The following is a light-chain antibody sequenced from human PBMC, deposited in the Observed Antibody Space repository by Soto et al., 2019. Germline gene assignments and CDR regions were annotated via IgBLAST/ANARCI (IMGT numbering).Light chain of an antibody. V-gene: IGKV1-39*01. CDR3: QQTDSNFVS. CDR2: DAS. J-gene: IGKJ4*01. Sequence: DIQMTQSPSSLSASVGDRVTITCRSSQTISTYLHWFHQKPGKAPNLLIYDASSIQTGVPSRFSGSGSGTDFTLTISSLQPEDFGTYYCQQTDSNFVSFGGGTKVEMK. CDR1: QTISTY.